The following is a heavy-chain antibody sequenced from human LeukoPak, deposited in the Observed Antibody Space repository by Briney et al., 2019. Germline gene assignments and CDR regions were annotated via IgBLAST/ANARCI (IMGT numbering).Heavy chain of an antibody. CDR3: ARIPYCSGGSCYFRPNNWFDP. Sequence: ASVKVSCKASGYTFSNYGISWVRQAPGQGLEWMGWISGDNGNTNYPQKLQGRVTMTTDTSTSTAYMELRSLRSDDTVVYYCARIPYCSGGSCYFRPNNWFDPWGQGTLVTVSS. D-gene: IGHD2-15*01. V-gene: IGHV1-18*01. CDR2: ISGDNGNT. CDR1: GYTFSNYG. J-gene: IGHJ5*02.